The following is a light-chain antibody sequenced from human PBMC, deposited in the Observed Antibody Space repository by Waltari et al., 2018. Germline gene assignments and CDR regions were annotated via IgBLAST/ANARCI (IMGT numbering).Light chain of an antibody. J-gene: IGLJ2*01. CDR2: EVS. Sequence: QSALTQPPPASGSPGQSVTISCTGTSSDTGTYKYVPWQQQHPGKAPKIIIYEVSKWPSGVPDRFSGSKSGNTASLTVSGLQAEDEADYYCSSYAGTNNVIFGGGTKLTVL. CDR3: SSYAGTNNVI. V-gene: IGLV2-8*01. CDR1: SSDTGTYKY.